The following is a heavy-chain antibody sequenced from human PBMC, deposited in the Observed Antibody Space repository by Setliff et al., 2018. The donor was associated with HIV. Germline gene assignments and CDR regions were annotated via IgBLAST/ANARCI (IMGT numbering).Heavy chain of an antibody. CDR3: ARPLSTSYYFWGDAFGI. CDR1: GVSIRSGSYY. V-gene: IGHV4-61*09. J-gene: IGHJ3*02. D-gene: IGHD3-3*01. CDR2: IYTSGST. Sequence: SETLSLTCTVSGVSIRSGSYYWSWIRQPAGKGLEWIGHIYTSGSTNYNPSLKSRVTISVDTSKNQFSLRLTSVTAADTAMYYCARPLSTSYYFWGDAFGIWGQGTVVTVSS.